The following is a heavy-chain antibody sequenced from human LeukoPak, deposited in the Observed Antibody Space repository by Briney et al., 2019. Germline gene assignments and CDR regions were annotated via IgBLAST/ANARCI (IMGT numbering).Heavy chain of an antibody. J-gene: IGHJ4*02. D-gene: IGHD6-6*01. CDR2: ISSSSSTI. V-gene: IGHV3-48*01. CDR1: GFTFSSYS. Sequence: GGSLRPSCAASGFTFSSYSMNWVRQAPGKGLEWVSYISSSSSTIYYADSVKGRFTISRDNAKNSLYLQMNSLRAEDTAVYYCARGNVAARPKEDFFYWGQGTLVTVSS. CDR3: ARGNVAARPKEDFFY.